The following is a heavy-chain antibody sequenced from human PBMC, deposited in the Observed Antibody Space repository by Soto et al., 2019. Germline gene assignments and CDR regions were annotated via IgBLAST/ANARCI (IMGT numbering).Heavy chain of an antibody. CDR1: GGFFRGYY. Sequence: SETQSPTCAVYGGFFRGYYLGWVRQPPGKGLEWIGEINHSGSTYYNPSLKSRVTISVDRSKNQFSLKLSSVTAADTAVYYCARANQLLSMDVWGQGTTVTVSS. CDR3: ARANQLLSMDV. J-gene: IGHJ6*02. D-gene: IGHD2-2*01. V-gene: IGHV4-34*01. CDR2: INHSGST.